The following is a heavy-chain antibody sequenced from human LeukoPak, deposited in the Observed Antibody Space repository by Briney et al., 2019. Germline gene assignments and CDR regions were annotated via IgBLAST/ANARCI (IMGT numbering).Heavy chain of an antibody. CDR3: ARGRGSSPT. CDR2: IYSSGTT. Sequence: SETLSLTCAVSGGSISSGGYSWSWIRQPPGKGLEWIGYIYSSGTTYYNPSLKSRVTISVDASKNQFSLKLSSVTAADTAVYYCARGRGSSPTWGQGTLVTVSS. J-gene: IGHJ5*02. D-gene: IGHD6-6*01. CDR1: GGSISSGGYS. V-gene: IGHV4-30-4*07.